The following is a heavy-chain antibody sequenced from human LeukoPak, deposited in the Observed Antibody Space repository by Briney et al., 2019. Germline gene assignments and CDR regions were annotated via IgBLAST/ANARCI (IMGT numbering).Heavy chain of an antibody. J-gene: IGHJ4*02. V-gene: IGHV3-7*01. Sequence: PGESLRLSCAASGFTFSSRWMGWVRQAPGEGLEWVANIKNDGSTQYYVGSVKGRFTISRDNARNSLFLQMNSLRAEDTAVYYCAEHGDYSFEDWGQGTLVTVSS. D-gene: IGHD4-17*01. CDR3: AEHGDYSFED. CDR1: GFTFSSRW. CDR2: IKNDGSTQ.